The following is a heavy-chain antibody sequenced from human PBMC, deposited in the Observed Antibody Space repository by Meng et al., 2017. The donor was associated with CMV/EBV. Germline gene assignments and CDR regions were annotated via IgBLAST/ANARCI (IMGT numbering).Heavy chain of an antibody. CDR1: GFTFSSYG. D-gene: IGHD3-10*01. V-gene: IGHV3-30*02. CDR3: AKGGGRMVRDNWFDP. CDR2: IRDDGSNK. J-gene: IGHJ5*02. Sequence: GESLKISCAASGFTFSSYGMHWVRQAPGKGLEWVAFIRDDGSNKYYADSVKGQFTISRDNSKNTMYLQMNRLRAEDTAVYYCAKGGGRMVRDNWFDPWGQGTLVTVSS.